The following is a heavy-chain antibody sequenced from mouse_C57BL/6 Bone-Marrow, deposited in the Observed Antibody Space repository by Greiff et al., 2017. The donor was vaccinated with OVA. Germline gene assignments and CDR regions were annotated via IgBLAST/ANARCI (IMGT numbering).Heavy chain of an antibody. CDR1: GYTFTSYT. V-gene: IGHV1-4*01. CDR3: AYKEGLLRSDY. CDR2: INPSSGYT. J-gene: IGHJ2*01. Sequence: QVQLQQSGAELARPGASVKMSCKASGYTFTSYTMHWVKQRPGQGLEWIGYINPSSGYTKYNQKFKDKATLTADKSSSTAYMQLSSLTSEDSAVYYCAYKEGLLRSDYWGQGTTLTVSS. D-gene: IGHD2-3*01.